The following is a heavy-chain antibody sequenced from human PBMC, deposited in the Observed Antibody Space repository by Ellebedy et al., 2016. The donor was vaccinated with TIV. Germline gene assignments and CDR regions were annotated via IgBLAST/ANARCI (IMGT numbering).Heavy chain of an antibody. CDR3: ARAIYGASYL. CDR2: IKQDESEI. D-gene: IGHD4-17*01. V-gene: IGHV3-7*03. CDR1: GFSFSRHW. J-gene: IGHJ2*01. Sequence: GESLKISCSGSGFSFSRHWMSWVRQAPGKGLEWVANIKQDESEIYYVDSVKGRFTISRDNAKNSVYLQMNSLKAKDTAVYYCARAIYGASYLWGRGTLVTVSS.